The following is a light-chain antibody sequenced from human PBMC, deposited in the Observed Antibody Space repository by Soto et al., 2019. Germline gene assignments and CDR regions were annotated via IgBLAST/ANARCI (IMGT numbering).Light chain of an antibody. CDR1: SSNIGSNT. Sequence: QPVLTQPPSASGTPGQRVTISCSGSSSNIGSNTVNWYQQLPGTAPKLLIYSNNQRPSGVPDRFSGSKSGTSASLPNSGLQSEDEADYYCAAWDDSLNGYVFGTGTKVTVL. J-gene: IGLJ1*01. CDR3: AAWDDSLNGYV. V-gene: IGLV1-44*01. CDR2: SNN.